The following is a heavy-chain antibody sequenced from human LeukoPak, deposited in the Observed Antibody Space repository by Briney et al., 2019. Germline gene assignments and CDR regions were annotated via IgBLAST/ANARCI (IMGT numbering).Heavy chain of an antibody. D-gene: IGHD1-26*01. CDR1: GFTFSDYY. CDR2: ISSSSSYT. V-gene: IGHV3-11*05. J-gene: IGHJ4*02. Sequence: GGSLRLSCAASGFTFSDYYMSWIRQAPGKGLEWVSYISSSSSYTNYADSVKGRFTISRDNAKNSLYLQMNSLRGEDTAVYYCAKDEKYTGTNFSPRHWGQGTLVTVSS. CDR3: AKDEKYTGTNFSPRH.